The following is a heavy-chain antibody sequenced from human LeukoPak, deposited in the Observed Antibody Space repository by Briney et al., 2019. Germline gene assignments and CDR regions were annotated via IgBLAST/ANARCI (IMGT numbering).Heavy chain of an antibody. CDR2: LYYSGST. CDR3: ARHTRPGYSGHENAFDI. D-gene: IGHD5-12*01. J-gene: IGHJ3*02. CDR1: GGSITNNNYY. V-gene: IGHV4-39*01. Sequence: SETLSLTCTVSGGSITNNNYYWDWIRQPPGKGLEWIGDLYYSGSTHYNPSLKSRVTLSVDTSKNQFSLKLNSVTAADTAVYYCARHTRPGYSGHENAFDIWGQGTMVTVSS.